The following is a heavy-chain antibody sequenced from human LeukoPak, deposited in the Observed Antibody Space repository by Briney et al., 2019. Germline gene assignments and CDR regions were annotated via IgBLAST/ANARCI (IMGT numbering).Heavy chain of an antibody. V-gene: IGHV3-33*01. CDR1: GVTFSSYG. D-gene: IGHD3-3*01. CDR3: ARGGPYYDSWSGYLY. Sequence: GGSLRLSCTASGVTFSSYGMHRVRQAPGKGLEWVAVISYDGGDQYYADSVKGRFTISRDDSKNTLYLQMNSLRGEDTAVYYCARGGPYYDSWSGYLYWGQGTLVTVSS. J-gene: IGHJ4*02. CDR2: ISYDGGDQ.